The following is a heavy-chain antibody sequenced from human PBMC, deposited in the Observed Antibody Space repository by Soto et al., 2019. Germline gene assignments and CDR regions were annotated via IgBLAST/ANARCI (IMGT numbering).Heavy chain of an antibody. Sequence: SETLSLTCTVSGGSISSYYWSWIRQPPGKGLEWIGYIYYSGSTNYNPSLKSRVTISVDTSKNQFSLKLSSMTAADTAVYYCARGERKVNWRPYFDTWGQGIQVTVSS. J-gene: IGHJ5*02. CDR1: GGSISSYY. V-gene: IGHV4-59*01. CDR2: IYYSGST. CDR3: ARGERKVNWRPYFDT. D-gene: IGHD1-26*01.